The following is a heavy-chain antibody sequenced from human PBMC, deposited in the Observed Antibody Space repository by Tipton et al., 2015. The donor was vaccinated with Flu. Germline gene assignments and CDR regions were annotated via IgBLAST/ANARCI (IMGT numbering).Heavy chain of an antibody. CDR2: IYTSGST. CDR1: GGSISSYY. V-gene: IGHV4-4*07. D-gene: IGHD6-19*01. CDR3: ARQFPYSSGCIDP. Sequence: TLSLTCTVSGGSISSYYWSWIRQPAGKGLEWIGRIYTSGSTNYNPSLKSQVTMSVDTSKNKFSLKLSSVTAADTAVYYCARQFPYSSGCIDPWGQGTLVTVSS. J-gene: IGHJ5*02.